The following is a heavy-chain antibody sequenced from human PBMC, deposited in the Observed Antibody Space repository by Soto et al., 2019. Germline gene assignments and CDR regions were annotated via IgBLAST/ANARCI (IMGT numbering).Heavy chain of an antibody. Sequence: GWSLRLSCAVSGFTFSGSSMNWVRQSSEKGLEWVGRIRNKTNNYATAYAASVKGRFTISRDDSKNTAYLQMNSLKTEDLAVYYCTSPLNTGSSQFDYWGQGTLVTVSS. V-gene: IGHV3-73*01. CDR2: IRNKTNNYAT. D-gene: IGHD1-26*01. CDR3: TSPLNTGSSQFDY. J-gene: IGHJ4*02. CDR1: GFTFSGSS.